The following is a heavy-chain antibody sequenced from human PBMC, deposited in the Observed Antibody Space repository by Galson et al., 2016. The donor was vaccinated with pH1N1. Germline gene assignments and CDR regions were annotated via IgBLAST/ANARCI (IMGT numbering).Heavy chain of an antibody. Sequence: SVKVSCKASGYTFTTSYIHWVRQAPGEGLEWMGVIDPSNGGTTYAQKFQARVTMTRDTSTSTVYLDLSRLNSEDTSVYYCTRDLGRRREFWGQGTLVTVSS. D-gene: IGHD1-26*01. CDR3: TRDLGRRREF. V-gene: IGHV1-46*01. J-gene: IGHJ4*02. CDR1: GYTFTTSY. CDR2: IDPSNGGT.